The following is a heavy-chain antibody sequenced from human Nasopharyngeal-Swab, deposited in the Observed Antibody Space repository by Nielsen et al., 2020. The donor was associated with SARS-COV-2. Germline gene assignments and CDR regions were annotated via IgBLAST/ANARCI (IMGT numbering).Heavy chain of an antibody. D-gene: IGHD5/OR15-5a*01. J-gene: IGHJ4*02. Sequence: GESLKISCAASGFTFSSYAMHWVRQAPGKGLEWVAVISYDGSNKYYADSVKGRFTISRDNSKNTLYLQMNSLRAEDTAVYYCARTGGPVYGRVVDYWGQGTLVTVSS. CDR2: ISYDGSNK. V-gene: IGHV3-30*04. CDR3: ARTGGPVYGRVVDY. CDR1: GFTFSSYA.